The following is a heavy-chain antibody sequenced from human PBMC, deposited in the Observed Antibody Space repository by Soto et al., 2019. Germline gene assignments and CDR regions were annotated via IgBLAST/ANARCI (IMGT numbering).Heavy chain of an antibody. CDR2: ISSSGSTI. D-gene: IGHD3-22*01. CDR1: GFTFSDYY. V-gene: IGHV3-11*01. CDR3: ARSHXYDSSGYPHDYYYGMDV. Sequence: GGSLRLSCAASGFTFSDYYMSWIRQAPGKGLEWVSYISSSGSTIYYADSVKGRFTISRDNAKNSLYLQMNSLRAEDTAVYYCARSHXYDSSGYPHDYYYGMDVWGQGTTVTVSS. J-gene: IGHJ6*02.